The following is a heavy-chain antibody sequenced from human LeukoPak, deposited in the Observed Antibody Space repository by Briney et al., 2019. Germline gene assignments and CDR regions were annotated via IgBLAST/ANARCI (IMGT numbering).Heavy chain of an antibody. CDR2: IKQDGSEK. D-gene: IGHD1-1*01. CDR3: ARGWNGFDY. V-gene: IGHV3-7*05. CDR1: GFNFNLFW. Sequence: GGSLRLSCAASGFNFNLFWMTWVRQAPGKGLQWVANIKQDGSEKYYVDSVKGRFTISRDDAKKTLYLQMNSLRAEDTAVYYCARGWNGFDYWGQGTLVTVSS. J-gene: IGHJ4*02.